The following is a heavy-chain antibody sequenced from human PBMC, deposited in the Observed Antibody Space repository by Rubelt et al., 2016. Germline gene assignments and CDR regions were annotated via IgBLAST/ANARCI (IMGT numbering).Heavy chain of an antibody. D-gene: IGHD3-3*01. V-gene: IGHV4-38-2*02. CDR2: IYHSGST. Sequence: QVQLQESGPGLVKPSETLSLTCTVSGYSISSGYYWGWIRQPPGKGLEWIGSIYHSGSTYYNPSLKSRVTISVDTPKNQFPLMLSSVTAADTAVYYCARGPSYYDFWSGPQGYWGQGTLVTVSS. CDR1: GYSISSGYY. CDR3: ARGPSYYDFWSGPQGY. J-gene: IGHJ4*02.